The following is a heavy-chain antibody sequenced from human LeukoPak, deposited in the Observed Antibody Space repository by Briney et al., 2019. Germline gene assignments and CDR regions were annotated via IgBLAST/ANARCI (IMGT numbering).Heavy chain of an antibody. J-gene: IGHJ6*02. CDR3: ARDPYSSSWSYGMDV. CDR1: GFTFSNYW. D-gene: IGHD6-13*01. CDR2: IKQDGSET. V-gene: IGHV3-7*05. Sequence: GGSLRLSCTASGFTFSNYWMSWVRQTPEEGLEWVANIKQDGSETVYVDSVKGRFTISRDNAQTSLYLQMSSLRAEDTAVYYCARDPYSSSWSYGMDVWGQGTTVTVSS.